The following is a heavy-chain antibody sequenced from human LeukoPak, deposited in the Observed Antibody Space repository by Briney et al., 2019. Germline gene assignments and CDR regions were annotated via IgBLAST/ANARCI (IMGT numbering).Heavy chain of an antibody. Sequence: PSETLSLTCTVSGGSISSYYWSWIRRPAGKGLEWIGRIYTSGSTNYNPSLKSRVTMSVDTSKNQFSLKLSSVTAADTAVYYCARGIAARLLYFDYWGQGTLVTVSS. V-gene: IGHV4-4*07. D-gene: IGHD6-6*01. J-gene: IGHJ4*02. CDR2: IYTSGST. CDR3: ARGIAARLLYFDY. CDR1: GGSISSYY.